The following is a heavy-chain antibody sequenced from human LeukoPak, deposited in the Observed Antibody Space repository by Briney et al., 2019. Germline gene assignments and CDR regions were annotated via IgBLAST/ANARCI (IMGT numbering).Heavy chain of an antibody. J-gene: IGHJ4*02. CDR1: GGTFSRYA. D-gene: IGHD2-15*01. Sequence: SVKVSCKASGGTFSRYAINWVRQAPGQGLEWMGGIIPIFGTANYAQKFQGRVTITADESTSTAYMELSSLRSEDTAVYYCARSRGSCYSCGDYWGQGTLVTVS. CDR2: IIPIFGTA. V-gene: IGHV1-69*13. CDR3: ARSRGSCYSCGDY.